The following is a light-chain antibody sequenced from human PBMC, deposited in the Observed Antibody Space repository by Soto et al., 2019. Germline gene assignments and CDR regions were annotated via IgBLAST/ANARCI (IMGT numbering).Light chain of an antibody. V-gene: IGKV3-11*01. CDR3: QQRSNWPVS. Sequence: DIMVTQSPATLSLSPGESATLSCRASQSIGHFLVWYQQKPGQAPRLLISDASKRATGIPARFSGIGSGTDFAVTIKSLQPEDPAIEYCQQRSNWPVSFGGGTKVEIK. J-gene: IGKJ4*01. CDR2: DAS. CDR1: QSIGHF.